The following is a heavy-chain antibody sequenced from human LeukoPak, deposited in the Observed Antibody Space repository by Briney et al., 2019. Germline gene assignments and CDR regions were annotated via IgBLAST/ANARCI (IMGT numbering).Heavy chain of an antibody. CDR2: LNPNSGNT. Sequence: GASVKVSCKASGYTFTSSDINWVRQAAGQGLEWMGWLNPNSGNTGYAQKFQGRVTMTRNTSISTAYMELSSLRSEDTAVYYCARGRARAVRGVINAYWGHGTLVTVSS. V-gene: IGHV1-8*01. D-gene: IGHD3-10*01. CDR1: GYTFTSSD. CDR3: ARGRARAVRGVINAY. J-gene: IGHJ4*01.